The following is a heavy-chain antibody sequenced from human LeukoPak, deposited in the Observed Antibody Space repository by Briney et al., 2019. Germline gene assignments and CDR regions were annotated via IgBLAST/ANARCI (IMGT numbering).Heavy chain of an antibody. CDR1: GGTFSSYA. J-gene: IGHJ4*02. Sequence: GSSVKVSCKASGGTFSSYAISWVRQAPGQGLEWMGRIIPILGIANYAQKFQGRVTITADKSTSTAYMELSSLRSEDTAVYYCASFYPFSYYDSSGYGGWGQGTLVTVSS. CDR2: IIPILGIA. CDR3: ASFYPFSYYDSSGYGG. V-gene: IGHV1-69*04. D-gene: IGHD3-22*01.